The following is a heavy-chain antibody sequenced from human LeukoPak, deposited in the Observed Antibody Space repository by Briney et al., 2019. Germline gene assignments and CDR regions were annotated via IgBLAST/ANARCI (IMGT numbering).Heavy chain of an antibody. CDR1: GGSISSSTYY. D-gene: IGHD1-26*01. V-gene: IGHV4-39*07. CDR3: ARDGGRLGATFN. Sequence: SETLSLTCSASGGSISSSTYYWGWIRQPPGKGLEWIASIYYGGSTYYNPSLKSRVTISVDTSKNQFSLKLSSVTAADTAVYYCARDGGRLGATFNWGQGTLVTVSS. J-gene: IGHJ4*02. CDR2: IYYGGST.